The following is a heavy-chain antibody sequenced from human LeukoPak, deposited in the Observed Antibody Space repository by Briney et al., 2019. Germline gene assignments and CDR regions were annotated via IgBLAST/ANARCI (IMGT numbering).Heavy chain of an antibody. CDR2: IYYSGST. CDR1: GGSISSSSYY. D-gene: IGHD2-2*01. Sequence: SGTLSLTCTVSGGSISSSSYYWDWIRQPPGKGLEWIGSIYYSGSTYYNPSLKSRVTISVDTSKNQFSLKLSSVTAADTAMYYCARRARLPAASMGYFDYWGQGTLVTVSS. CDR3: ARRARLPAASMGYFDY. V-gene: IGHV4-39*01. J-gene: IGHJ4*02.